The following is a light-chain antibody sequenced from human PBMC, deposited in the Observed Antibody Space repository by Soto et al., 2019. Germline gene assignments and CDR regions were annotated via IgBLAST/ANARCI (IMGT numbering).Light chain of an antibody. J-gene: IGKJ5*01. CDR2: GAS. V-gene: IGKV3-15*01. Sequence: EILMTPSPATLSVSPGEGATLSCRASQSVSSKLAWYQQKPGQAPRLLIYGASTRATGIPARFSGSGSGTDFTLTISSLESEDFAVYYCQQRSDWPPITFGQGTRLEIK. CDR1: QSVSSK. CDR3: QQRSDWPPIT.